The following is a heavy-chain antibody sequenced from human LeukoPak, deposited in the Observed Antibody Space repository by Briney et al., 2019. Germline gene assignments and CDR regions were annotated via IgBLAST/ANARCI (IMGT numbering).Heavy chain of an antibody. V-gene: IGHV4-34*01. D-gene: IGHD1-26*01. CDR3: ARDSGSSDI. CDR1: GGSFSGYY. Sequence: SETLSLTCAAYGGSFSGYYWSWIRQPPGKGLEWIGEINHSGSTNYNPSLKSRVTISVDTSKNQFSLKLSSVTAADTAVYYCARDSGSSDIWGQGTMVTVSS. J-gene: IGHJ3*02. CDR2: INHSGST.